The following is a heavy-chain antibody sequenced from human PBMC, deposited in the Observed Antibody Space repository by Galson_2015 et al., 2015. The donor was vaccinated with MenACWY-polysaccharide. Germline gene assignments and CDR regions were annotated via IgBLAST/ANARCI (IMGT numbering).Heavy chain of an antibody. V-gene: IGHV3-53*01. CDR2: IYSGGST. CDR1: GFTVSSNY. Sequence: SLRLSCAASGFTVSSNYMSWVRQAPGKGLEWVSVIYSGGSTYYADSVKGRFTISRDNSKNTLYLQMNSPRAEDTAVYYCARDSSGWYNAFDIWGQGTMVTVSS. CDR3: ARDSSGWYNAFDI. D-gene: IGHD6-19*01. J-gene: IGHJ3*02.